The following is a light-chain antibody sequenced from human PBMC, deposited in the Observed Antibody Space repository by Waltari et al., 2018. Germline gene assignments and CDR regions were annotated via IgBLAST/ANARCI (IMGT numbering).Light chain of an antibody. V-gene: IGLV3-19*01. CDR2: GKD. CDR1: RLRTSS. CDR3: HSRKGSDNQVV. J-gene: IGLJ3*02. Sequence: SSALPQGPAVSVALGQTVKITCQGDRLRTSSAIWYQVKPGQAPVLVLFGKDKRPSGIPDRISGYTSGTTSSLTITGAQAEDEADYYCHSRKGSDNQVVFGGGTKLTVL.